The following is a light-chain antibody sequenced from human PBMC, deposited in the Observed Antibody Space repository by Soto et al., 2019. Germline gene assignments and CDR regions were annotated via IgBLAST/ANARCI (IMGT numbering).Light chain of an antibody. V-gene: IGKV1-33*01. CDR2: DAF. CDR1: QDINSY. J-gene: IGKJ4*01. CDR3: QQYDKLPLT. Sequence: DIQMTQSPSSLSASVGDRVTITCQASQDINSYLAWYQQKPGKAPKFLIFDAFNLETGVPSRFSGSGSGTDFTFTISNLQPEDVATYXCQQYDKLPLTFGGGTKVEVK.